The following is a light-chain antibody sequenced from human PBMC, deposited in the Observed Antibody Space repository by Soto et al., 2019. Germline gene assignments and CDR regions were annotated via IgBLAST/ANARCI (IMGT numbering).Light chain of an antibody. V-gene: IGLV1-44*01. CDR1: SSNIASNN. J-gene: IGLJ2*01. CDR3: AAWDDSLNGVV. CDR2: GTN. Sequence: QSVLTQPPSASGTPGQRVTISCSGSSSNIASNNVNWYQQLPGAAPKLLIYGTNQWPSGVPDRFSVSKSGTSASLAISGLQSEDEADYYCAAWDDSLNGVVFGGGTKLTVL.